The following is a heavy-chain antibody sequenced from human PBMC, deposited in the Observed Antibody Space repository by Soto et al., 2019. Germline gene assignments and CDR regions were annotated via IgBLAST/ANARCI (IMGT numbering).Heavy chain of an antibody. D-gene: IGHD3-16*02. J-gene: IGHJ4*02. CDR2: INAGNGNT. V-gene: IGHV1-3*05. Sequence: QGQLVQSGAEEKKPGASVKVSCKASGYTFTGYAMHWVRQAPGQRLECMGWINAGNGNTKYSQKFQGRVTITRDTSASTAYMELSSLRSEDTSVYYCARSAVSPFGGLIGPFDYWGQGNLVTVSS. CDR1: GYTFTGYA. CDR3: ARSAVSPFGGLIGPFDY.